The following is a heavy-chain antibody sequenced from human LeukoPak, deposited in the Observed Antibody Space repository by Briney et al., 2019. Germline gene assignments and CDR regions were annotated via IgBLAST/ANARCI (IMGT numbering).Heavy chain of an antibody. Sequence: PGGSLRLSCAASGFTFSSYWMGWVRQAPGKGLEWVANIKQDGSEKRYVDPVKGRFTISRDNAKNSLYLQMNSLRAEDTAVYYCAKDQTVAAPNYFDYWGQGTLVTVSS. D-gene: IGHD6-19*01. V-gene: IGHV3-7*03. CDR2: IKQDGSEK. CDR1: GFTFSSYW. CDR3: AKDQTVAAPNYFDY. J-gene: IGHJ4*02.